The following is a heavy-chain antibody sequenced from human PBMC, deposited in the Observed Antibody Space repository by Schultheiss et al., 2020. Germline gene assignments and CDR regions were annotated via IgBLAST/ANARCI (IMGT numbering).Heavy chain of an antibody. D-gene: IGHD6-19*01. CDR2: IFPTGTI. Sequence: SETLSLTCGVSGGSISSNYWWSWVRQSPGEGLEWIGEIFPTGTINYNPSLNGRVSISMDKSKNQFSLRVWSVTAADTAVYFCARHKAGANTFDYWGQGTLVTVSS. CDR1: GGSISSNYW. J-gene: IGHJ4*02. CDR3: ARHKAGANTFDY. V-gene: IGHV4/OR15-8*02.